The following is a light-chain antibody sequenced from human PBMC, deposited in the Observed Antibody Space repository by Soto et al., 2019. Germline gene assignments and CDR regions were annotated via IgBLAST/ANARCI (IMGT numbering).Light chain of an antibody. Sequence: QLVLTQSPSVSASLGASVKLTCTLSSGHSTYAIAWHQQQSEKAPRFLMKINSDGSHSKGDGFFDRFSGSSSGAERHLTISSLQSEDEADYYCQSLGTGIQVFGGGTKVTVL. CDR1: SGHSTYA. CDR2: INSDGSH. CDR3: QSLGTGIQV. V-gene: IGLV4-69*01. J-gene: IGLJ3*02.